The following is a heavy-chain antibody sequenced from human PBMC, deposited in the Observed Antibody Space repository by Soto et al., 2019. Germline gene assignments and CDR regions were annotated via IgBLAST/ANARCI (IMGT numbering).Heavy chain of an antibody. Sequence: QVQLVESGGGVVQPGTSLRLSCAASGFTFSRHGMHWVRQTPGKGLEWLAVILNDASGHWYADSVKGRFTISRDNFEXXXXLHXNGLRLEDTAMYYCARDDDYPDNGFDYWGQGTLVTVSS. V-gene: IGHV3-33*01. D-gene: IGHD4-17*01. CDR3: ARDDDYPDNGFDY. CDR1: GFTFSRHG. CDR2: ILNDASGH. J-gene: IGHJ4*02.